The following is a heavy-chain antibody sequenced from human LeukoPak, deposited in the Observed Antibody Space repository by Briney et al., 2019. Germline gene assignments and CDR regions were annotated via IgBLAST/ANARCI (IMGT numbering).Heavy chain of an antibody. CDR2: INPNSGGA. Sequence: ASVKVSCKASAYTFTGYYMNWVRQAPGQGLVWMGWINPNSGGANYAQKVQGRVTMTRDTSISTAYMELSRLRSDDTAVYYCARDAEAAAGTGLGWFDPWGQGTLVTVSS. D-gene: IGHD6-13*01. J-gene: IGHJ5*02. CDR3: ARDAEAAAGTGLGWFDP. CDR1: AYTFTGYY. V-gene: IGHV1-2*02.